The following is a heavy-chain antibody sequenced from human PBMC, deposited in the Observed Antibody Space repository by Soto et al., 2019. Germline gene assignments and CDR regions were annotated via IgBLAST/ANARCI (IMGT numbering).Heavy chain of an antibody. CDR2: IHYSGTT. J-gene: IGHJ4*02. CDR3: AAGEASSRNLAPYYLDF. D-gene: IGHD6-13*01. V-gene: IGHV4-59*01. Sequence: SETLSLTCTVSGGPMRNYFWTWIRQPPGKGLEWIGYIHYSGTTSFFPSYNPSLRSRVTISEDTSKNQFSLKLLSVTTADTAVYFCAAGEASSRNLAPYYLDFWGQGTLVTVSS. CDR1: GGPMRNYF.